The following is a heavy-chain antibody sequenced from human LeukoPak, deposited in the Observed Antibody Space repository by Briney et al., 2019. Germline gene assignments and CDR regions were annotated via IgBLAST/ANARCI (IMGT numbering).Heavy chain of an antibody. D-gene: IGHD2-15*01. Sequence: GGSLRLSCAASGFTVSSNYMSWVRQAPGKGLEWVSVIYSGGSTYYADSVKGRFTISRHNSKNTLYLQMNSLRAEDTAVYYCARALTHCSGGSCYSGGYYGMDVWGQGTTVTVS. CDR1: GFTVSSNY. J-gene: IGHJ6*02. CDR2: IYSGGST. CDR3: ARALTHCSGGSCYSGGYYGMDV. V-gene: IGHV3-53*04.